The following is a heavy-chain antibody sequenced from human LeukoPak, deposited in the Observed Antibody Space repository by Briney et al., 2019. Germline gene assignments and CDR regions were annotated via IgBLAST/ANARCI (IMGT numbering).Heavy chain of an antibody. Sequence: PSQTLSLTCAVSGGSISSGGYSWSWIRQPPGTGLEWIGYIYHSGSTYYNPSLKSRVTISVDRSKNQFSLKLSSVTAADTAVYYCARDRWDAGRRAGAFDIWGQGTMVTVSS. CDR3: ARDRWDAGRRAGAFDI. CDR1: GGSISSGGYS. CDR2: IYHSGST. J-gene: IGHJ3*02. V-gene: IGHV4-30-2*01. D-gene: IGHD6-13*01.